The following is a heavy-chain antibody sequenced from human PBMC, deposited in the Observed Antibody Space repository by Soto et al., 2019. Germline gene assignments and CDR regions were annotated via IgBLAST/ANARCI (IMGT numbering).Heavy chain of an antibody. CDR3: ARGRTIFGVVNFDY. J-gene: IGHJ4*02. V-gene: IGHV1-69*01. CDR1: GGTLSNYA. Sequence: QVQLVQSGAEVKKPGSSVKVSCKASGGTLSNYAIAWVRLAPGQGLGWVGGVIPIFSIMKYAQKFQDRVTFTADDSTNTAYMELSSLTSEDTAVYYCARGRTIFGVVNFDYWGQGTLVTVSS. D-gene: IGHD3-3*01. CDR2: VIPIFSIM.